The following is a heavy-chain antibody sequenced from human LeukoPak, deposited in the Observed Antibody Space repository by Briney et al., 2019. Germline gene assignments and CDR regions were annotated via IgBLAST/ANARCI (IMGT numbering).Heavy chain of an antibody. J-gene: IGHJ4*02. CDR3: AGRRVLDASFDY. V-gene: IGHV3-66*02. D-gene: IGHD3-16*01. CDR2: IYSSDNT. CDR1: GFTVSRNY. Sequence: PGGSLRLSCAASGFTVSRNYMSWVRQAPGKGLEWVSVIYSSDNTYYIDSVKGRFTISRDNSKNTLYLQMNSLRAEDTAVYYCAGRRVLDASFDYWGQGTVVTVSS.